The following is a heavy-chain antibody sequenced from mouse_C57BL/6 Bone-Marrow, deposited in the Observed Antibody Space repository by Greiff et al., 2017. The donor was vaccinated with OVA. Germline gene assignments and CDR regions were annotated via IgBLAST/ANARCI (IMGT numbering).Heavy chain of an antibody. CDR2: IRNKANNHAT. J-gene: IGHJ4*01. D-gene: IGHD1-1*01. V-gene: IGHV6-6*01. CDR3: TRPELLRGGYYAMDY. Sequence: EVQGVESGGGLVQPGGSMKLSCAASGFTFSDAWMDWVRQSPEKGLEWVAEIRNKANNHATYYAESVKGRFTISRDDSKSSVYLQMNSLRAEDTGIYYCTRPELLRGGYYAMDYWGQGTSVTVSS. CDR1: GFTFSDAW.